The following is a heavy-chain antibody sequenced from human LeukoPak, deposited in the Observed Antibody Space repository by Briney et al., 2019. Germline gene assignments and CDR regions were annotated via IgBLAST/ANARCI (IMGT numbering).Heavy chain of an antibody. CDR3: ARDPLDY. CDR1: GFTFSNYN. Sequence: GGSLRLSCAASGFTFSNYNMNWVRQAPGKGLEWVSVIYSGGSTYYADSVKGRFTLSRDNSKNTLYLQMNSLRAEDTAVYYCARDPLDYWGQGTLVTVSS. V-gene: IGHV3-66*01. J-gene: IGHJ4*02. CDR2: IYSGGST.